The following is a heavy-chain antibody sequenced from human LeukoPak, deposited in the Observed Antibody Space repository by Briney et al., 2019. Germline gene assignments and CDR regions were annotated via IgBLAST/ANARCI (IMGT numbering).Heavy chain of an antibody. Sequence: PSETLSLTCSVSGFSISSTYCWGGVRQPPGQGLEWIGNICHSGSTYYNPSLKSRVSMSLDTSKDQLSLKLISVSAADTAVYYCARVCCYYDSGSSPNWLDPWGQGTLVTVSS. CDR3: ARVCCYYDSGSSPNWLDP. CDR2: ICHSGST. J-gene: IGHJ5*02. CDR1: GFSISSTYC. D-gene: IGHD3-10*01. V-gene: IGHV4-38-2*02.